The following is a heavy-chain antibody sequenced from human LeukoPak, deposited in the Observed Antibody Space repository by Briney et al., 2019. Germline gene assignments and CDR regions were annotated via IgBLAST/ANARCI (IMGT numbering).Heavy chain of an antibody. V-gene: IGHV4-30-4*01. CDR2: IYYSGST. D-gene: IGHD3-22*01. CDR1: GGSISSGDYY. J-gene: IGHJ4*02. CDR3: ARASHDSYYDSSGYHGYYFNY. Sequence: PSETLSLTCIVSGGSISSGDYYWSWIRQPPGTGLEWIGYIYYSGSTYYNPSLKSRVTISVDTSKNQFSLKLSSVTAADTAVYYCARASHDSYYDSSGYHGYYFNYWGQGTLVTVSS.